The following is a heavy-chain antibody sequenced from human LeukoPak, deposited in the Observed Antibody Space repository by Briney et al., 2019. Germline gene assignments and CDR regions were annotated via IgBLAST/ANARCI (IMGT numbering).Heavy chain of an antibody. CDR3: ARHLADIVVVPAAITWFDP. CDR2: IYHSGST. CDR1: GYSISSGYY. J-gene: IGHJ5*02. V-gene: IGHV4-38-2*01. Sequence: PSETLSLTCAVSGYSISSGYYWGWIRQPPGKGLERIGSIYHSGSTYYNPSLKSRVTISVDTSKNQFSLKLSSVTAADTAVYYCARHLADIVVVPAAITWFDPWGQGTLVTVSS. D-gene: IGHD2-2*01.